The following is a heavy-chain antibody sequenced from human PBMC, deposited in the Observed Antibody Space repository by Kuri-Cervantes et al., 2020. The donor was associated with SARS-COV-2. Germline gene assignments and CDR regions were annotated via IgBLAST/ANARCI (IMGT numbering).Heavy chain of an antibody. J-gene: IGHJ4*02. CDR2: INPSGGST. Sequence: ASVKVSCKASGYTFTSYYMHWVRQAPGQGLEWMGIINPSGGSTSYAQKFQGRVTMTRDTSTSTVYMELRSLRSDDTAVYYCAGDLEGPYQLLYLIRDTYYFDYWGQGTLVTVSS. CDR3: AGDLEGPYQLLYLIRDTYYFDY. D-gene: IGHD2-2*02. V-gene: IGHV1-46*01. CDR1: GYTFTSYY.